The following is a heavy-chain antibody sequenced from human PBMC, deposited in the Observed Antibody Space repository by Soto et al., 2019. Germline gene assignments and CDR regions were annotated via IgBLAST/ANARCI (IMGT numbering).Heavy chain of an antibody. Sequence: QITLKESGTTLVKPTQTLTLTCTFSGFSLSTSGVGVGWIRQPPGKALEWLALIYWDDDKRYSPSLKSRLTSTKDTSKNQMVLTMTTMDPVDTATYFCAHSRLGGSSWYWSVWVWFDPWGQGTLVTVSS. CDR1: GFSLSTSGVG. V-gene: IGHV2-5*02. J-gene: IGHJ5*02. D-gene: IGHD6-13*01. CDR3: AHSRLGGSSWYWSVWVWFDP. CDR2: IYWDDDK.